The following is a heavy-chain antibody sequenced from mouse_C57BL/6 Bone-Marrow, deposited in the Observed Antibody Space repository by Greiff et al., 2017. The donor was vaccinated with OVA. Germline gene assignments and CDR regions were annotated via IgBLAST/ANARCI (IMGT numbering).Heavy chain of an antibody. Sequence: EVQLQQSGPVLVKPGASVKMSCKASGYTFTDYYMNWVKQSHGKSLEWIGVINPYNGGTSYNQKFKGKATLTVDKSSSTAYMELNSLTSEDSAVYYCARDGHYRVYYFDYWGQGTTLTVSS. D-gene: IGHD2-3*01. CDR3: ARDGHYRVYYFDY. V-gene: IGHV1-19*01. CDR1: GYTFTDYY. J-gene: IGHJ2*01. CDR2: INPYNGGT.